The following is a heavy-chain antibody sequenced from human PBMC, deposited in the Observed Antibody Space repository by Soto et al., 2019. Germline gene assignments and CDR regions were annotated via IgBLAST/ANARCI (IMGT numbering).Heavy chain of an antibody. D-gene: IGHD3-22*01. CDR1: GGSISSRGYY. V-gene: IGHV4-39*07. CDR3: ARVRYDSSGYHPAEH. Sequence: SETLSLTCTVSGGSISSRGYYWGWIRQPPGKGLEWIGNIYYSGSTYYNPSLKSRVTISVDTSKNQFSLKLSSVTAADTAVYYCARVRYDSSGYHPAEHWGQGTLVTVSS. CDR2: IYYSGST. J-gene: IGHJ4*02.